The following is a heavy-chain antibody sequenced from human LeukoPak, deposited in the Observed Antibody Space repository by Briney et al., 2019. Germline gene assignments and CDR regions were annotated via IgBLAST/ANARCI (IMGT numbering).Heavy chain of an antibody. CDR2: ISGSGGST. Sequence: GGSLRLSCAASGFTFSSYAMSWVRQAPGKGLEWVSAISGSGGSTYYADSVKGRFTISRDNSKNTLYLQMNSLRAEDTAVNYCAKRSMMGYSYGFDYWGQGTLVTVSS. CDR3: AKRSMMGYSYGFDY. J-gene: IGHJ4*02. D-gene: IGHD5-18*01. V-gene: IGHV3-23*01. CDR1: GFTFSSYA.